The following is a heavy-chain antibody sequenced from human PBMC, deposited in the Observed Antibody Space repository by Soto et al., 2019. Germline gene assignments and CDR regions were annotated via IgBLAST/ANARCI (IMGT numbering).Heavy chain of an antibody. CDR1: GDAMTRYY. D-gene: IGHD5-12*01. CDR2: IYYTGGT. Sequence: PSETLSLTCSVSGDAMTRYYWSWIRQPPGKGLEWIGYIYYTGGTMYNPSLKTRVTMSVDSSKNQLSLKLNSVSAADTAVYFCARHGKNDSGYDPIDYRGQGAPDTGSS. V-gene: IGHV4-59*08. J-gene: IGHJ4*02. CDR3: ARHGKNDSGYDPIDY.